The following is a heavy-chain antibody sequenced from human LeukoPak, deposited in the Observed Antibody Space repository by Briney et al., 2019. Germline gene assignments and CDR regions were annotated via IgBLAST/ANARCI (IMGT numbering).Heavy chain of an antibody. Sequence: ASVKVSCKASGYTFTGYYMHWVRQAPGQGLEWMGWINPNSGGTNYAQKFQGWVTMTRDTSISTAYMELSRLRSDDTAVYYCARTDSSGYYRVDYWGQGTLVTVSS. D-gene: IGHD3-22*01. CDR3: ARTDSSGYYRVDY. J-gene: IGHJ4*02. CDR2: INPNSGGT. V-gene: IGHV1-2*04. CDR1: GYTFTGYY.